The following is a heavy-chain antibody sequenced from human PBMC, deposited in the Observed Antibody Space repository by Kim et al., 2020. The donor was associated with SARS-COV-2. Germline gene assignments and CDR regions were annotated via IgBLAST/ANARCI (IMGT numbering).Heavy chain of an antibody. Sequence: GGSLRLSCTVSGFNFNSYSMNWVRQAPGKGLEWVSYISSSSSTVYYAGSVRGRFTISRDNAKNSLFLQMNSLRDDDTAFYYCARCPLSMTMVRGMITTTLFDYYNMDAWGQGTTVTVSS. V-gene: IGHV3-48*02. CDR1: GFNFNSYS. D-gene: IGHD3-10*01. J-gene: IGHJ6*02. CDR2: ISSSSSTV. CDR3: ARCPLSMTMVRGMITTTLFDYYNMDA.